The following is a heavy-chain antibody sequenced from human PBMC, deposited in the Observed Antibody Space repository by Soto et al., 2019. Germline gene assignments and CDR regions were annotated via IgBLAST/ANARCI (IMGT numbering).Heavy chain of an antibody. V-gene: IGHV6-1*01. CDR1: GDSVSGNSAA. D-gene: IGHD3-22*01. CDR2: TSYRPKWYY. CDR3: ARLAYYSDRSGYREEVFDF. J-gene: IGHJ3*01. Sequence: SQTLSLTCAISGDSVSGNSAAWNWIRQSPTRGLEWLGRTSYRPKWYYDYALSVKSRISINPDTSKNQFSLQLNSVTPDDTAVYYCARLAYYSDRSGYREEVFDFWGQGTMVTVSS.